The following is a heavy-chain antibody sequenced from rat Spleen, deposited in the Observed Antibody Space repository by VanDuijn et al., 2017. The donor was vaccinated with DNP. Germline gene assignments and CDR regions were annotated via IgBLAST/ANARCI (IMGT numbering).Heavy chain of an antibody. Sequence: EVQLVESGGGLVQPGRSLKLSCAASGFTFSNYGMHWIRQAPGKGLEWVASITNTGGSIYYPDSVKGRFTISRDNAQKTLYLQMNSLRSEDTATYYCTREPLPRYFDYWGQGVMVTVSS. V-gene: IGHV5-19*01. D-gene: IGHD3-1*01. CDR3: TREPLPRYFDY. CDR2: ITNTGGSI. CDR1: GFTFSNYG. J-gene: IGHJ2*01.